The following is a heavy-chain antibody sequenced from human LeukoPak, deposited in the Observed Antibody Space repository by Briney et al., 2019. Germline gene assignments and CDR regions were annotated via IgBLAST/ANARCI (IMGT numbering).Heavy chain of an antibody. V-gene: IGHV3-48*03. Sequence: GGSLRLSCAASGFTFSSYEMNWVRQAPGKGLEWVSYISSSGSTIYYADSVKGRFTISRDNAKNSLYLQMNSPRAEDTAVYYCARVCRGSCYQFDYWGQGTLVTVSS. J-gene: IGHJ4*02. CDR2: ISSSGSTI. D-gene: IGHD2-15*01. CDR3: ARVCRGSCYQFDY. CDR1: GFTFSSYE.